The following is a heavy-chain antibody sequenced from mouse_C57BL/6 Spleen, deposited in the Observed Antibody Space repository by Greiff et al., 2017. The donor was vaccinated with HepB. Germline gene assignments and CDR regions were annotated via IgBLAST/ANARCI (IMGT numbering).Heavy chain of an antibody. Sequence: EVMLVESGGGLVKPGGSLKLSCAASGFTFSSYAMSWVRQTPEKRLEWVATISDGGSYTYYPDNVKGRFTISRDNAKNNLYLQMIHLKSEDTAMYYCARDLGNYVENGFAYWGQGTLVTVSA. CDR3: ARDLGNYVENGFAY. CDR2: ISDGGSYT. CDR1: GFTFSSYA. J-gene: IGHJ3*01. V-gene: IGHV5-4*01. D-gene: IGHD2-1*01.